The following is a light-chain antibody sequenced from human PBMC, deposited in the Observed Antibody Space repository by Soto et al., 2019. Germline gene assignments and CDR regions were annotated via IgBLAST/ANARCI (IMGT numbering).Light chain of an antibody. Sequence: EIVLTQSPGTLSLSPGERATLSCRASQSVRSNYLAWYQQKPGQAPRLLIYGASSRATGIPDRFTASGSGTDFTLTISRLEPEDFAVYYCQQYGSSPFGGGTKVEIE. CDR3: QQYGSSP. V-gene: IGKV3-20*01. J-gene: IGKJ4*01. CDR2: GAS. CDR1: QSVRSNY.